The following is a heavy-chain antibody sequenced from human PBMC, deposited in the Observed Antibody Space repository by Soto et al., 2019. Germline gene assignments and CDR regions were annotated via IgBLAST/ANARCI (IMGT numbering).Heavy chain of an antibody. V-gene: IGHV4-39*01. CDR3: ASQQLVLGYYYYGMDV. CDR2: TYYSGST. J-gene: IGHJ6*02. CDR1: GGSISSSSYY. D-gene: IGHD6-13*01. Sequence: PSETLSLTCTVSGGSISSSSYYWGWIRQPPGKGLEWIGSTYYSGSTYYNPSLKSRVTISVDTSKNQFSLKLSSVTAADTAVYYCASQQLVLGYYYYGMDVWGQGTTVTVSS.